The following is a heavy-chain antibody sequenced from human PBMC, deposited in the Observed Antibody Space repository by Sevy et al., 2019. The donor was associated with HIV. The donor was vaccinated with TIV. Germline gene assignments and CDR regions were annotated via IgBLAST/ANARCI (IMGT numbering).Heavy chain of an antibody. V-gene: IGHV4-39*02. CDR1: GGSVSSSDYS. CDR3: VQWLAASAIFDS. D-gene: IGHD6-19*01. CDR2: IYNSEQT. Sequence: SETLSLTCTVSGGSVSSSDYSWGWIRQPPGKGLEWIGCIYNSEQTYYNPSLKSRITIFVDTSQNRFSLKLTSVTAADAGVYFCVQWLAASAIFDSWGQGALVTVSS. J-gene: IGHJ4*02.